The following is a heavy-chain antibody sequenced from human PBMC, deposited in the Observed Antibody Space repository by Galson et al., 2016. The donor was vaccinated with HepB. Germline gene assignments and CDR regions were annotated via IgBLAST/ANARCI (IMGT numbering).Heavy chain of an antibody. D-gene: IGHD3/OR15-3a*01. Sequence: SLRLSCAASGFTLQDHAMHWVRHTPGKGLEWVAGIMWRSDRIEYAASVKGRFAVSRDNAQNSLYLQMNRLRTEDTAFYYYGKDISRGGLDPWGQGTLVTVSS. CDR2: IMWRSDRI. J-gene: IGHJ5*02. CDR3: GKDISRGGLDP. CDR1: GFTLQDHA. V-gene: IGHV3-9*01.